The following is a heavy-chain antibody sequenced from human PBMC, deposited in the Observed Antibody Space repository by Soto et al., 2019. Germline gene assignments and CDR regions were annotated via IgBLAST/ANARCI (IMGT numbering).Heavy chain of an antibody. V-gene: IGHV4-39*01. Sequence: SETLSLTCTVSGGSISSSSYYWGWIRQPPGKGLEWIGSIYYSGSTYYNPSLKSRVTISVDTSKNQFSLKLSSVTAADTAVYYCARRRTYYPAYGMDVWGQGTTVTVSS. CDR1: GGSISSSSYY. D-gene: IGHD1-26*01. CDR3: ARRRTYYPAYGMDV. J-gene: IGHJ6*02. CDR2: IYYSGST.